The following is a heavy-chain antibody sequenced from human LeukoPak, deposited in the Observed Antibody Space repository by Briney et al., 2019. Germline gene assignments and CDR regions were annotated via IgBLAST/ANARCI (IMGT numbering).Heavy chain of an antibody. CDR1: GFTFSSYS. CDR2: ISSSSYI. CDR3: ARAPRYYFDY. Sequence: GGSLRLSCAASGFTFSSYSMNWVRQAPGKGLEWVSSISSSSYIYYADSVKGRFAISRDNAKNSLYLQMNSLRAEDTAVYYCARAPRYYFDYWGQGTLVTVSS. V-gene: IGHV3-21*01. J-gene: IGHJ4*02.